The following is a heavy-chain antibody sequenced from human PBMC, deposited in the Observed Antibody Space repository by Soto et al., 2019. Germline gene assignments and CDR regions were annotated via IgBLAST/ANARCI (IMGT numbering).Heavy chain of an antibody. J-gene: IGHJ3*01. Sequence: EVQLVESGGGLVQPGGSLRVSCTASGFMFSNYAMSWVRQAPGKGLEWLSYISSSSSTVYYADSVKGRFTISRDNAKNSLYLQMNSLRDEDTAVYYCARALRQWLADAFDVWGQGTILTVSS. CDR1: GFMFSNYA. V-gene: IGHV3-48*02. CDR2: ISSSSSTV. D-gene: IGHD6-19*01. CDR3: ARALRQWLADAFDV.